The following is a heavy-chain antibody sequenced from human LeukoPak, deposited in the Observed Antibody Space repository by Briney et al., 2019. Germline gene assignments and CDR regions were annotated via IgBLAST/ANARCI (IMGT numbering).Heavy chain of an antibody. CDR3: AREDADYTFSFDF. D-gene: IGHD4-17*01. V-gene: IGHV3-23*01. CDR1: GFTFRSYA. Sequence: GGSLRLSCVASGFTFRSYARSRVRQAPGKGLEWVSGISGSGCNTYYADPMQGGFTISRDNSKNTLYMQMNSLRSEDTAVYYCAREDADYTFSFDFWGQGTLVTVSS. J-gene: IGHJ4*02. CDR2: ISGSGCNT.